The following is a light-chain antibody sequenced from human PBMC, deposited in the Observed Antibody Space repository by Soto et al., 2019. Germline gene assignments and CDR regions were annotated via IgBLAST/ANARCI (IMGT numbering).Light chain of an antibody. J-gene: IGKJ1*01. CDR3: QQYGSSPQT. V-gene: IGKV3-20*01. CDR1: QSVSSSY. CDR2: GAS. Sequence: EIVLTQSPGTLSLSPGERATLSCRASQSVSSSYLAWYQQKPGQAPRLLIYGASSRATGIPDRFSGSGSGTDFTLTISSLEPEDFAVYYCQQYGSSPQTFGPGTTVEIK.